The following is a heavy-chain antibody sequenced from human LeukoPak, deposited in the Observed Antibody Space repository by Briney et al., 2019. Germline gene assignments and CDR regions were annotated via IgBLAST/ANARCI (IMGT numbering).Heavy chain of an antibody. CDR1: GGSISSSSYY. J-gene: IGHJ4*02. D-gene: IGHD1-26*01. Sequence: PSETLSLTCTVSGGSISSSSYYWGWIRQPPGKGLEWIGSIYYSGSTYYHPSLKSRVTISVDTSKNQSSLKLSSVTAADTAIYYCARDLRIVSGSYLDYWGQGTLVTVSS. CDR2: IYYSGST. CDR3: ARDLRIVSGSYLDY. V-gene: IGHV4-39*02.